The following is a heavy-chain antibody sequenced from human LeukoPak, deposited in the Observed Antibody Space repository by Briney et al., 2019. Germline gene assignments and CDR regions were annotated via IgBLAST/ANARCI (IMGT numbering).Heavy chain of an antibody. CDR1: GFTFSSYS. D-gene: IGHD2/OR15-2a*01. Sequence: PGGSLRLSCAASGFTFSSYSMNWVRQAPGKGLEGVSSISSSSRYIYDADSVKGRFTISRDNAKNSLYLQMNSLRAEDTAVYYCARDTSARNYFDYWGQGTLVTVSS. J-gene: IGHJ4*02. CDR2: ISSSSRYI. CDR3: ARDTSARNYFDY. V-gene: IGHV3-21*01.